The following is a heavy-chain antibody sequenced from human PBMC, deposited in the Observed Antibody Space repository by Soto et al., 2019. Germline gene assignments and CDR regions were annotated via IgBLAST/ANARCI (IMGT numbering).Heavy chain of an antibody. J-gene: IGHJ4*02. V-gene: IGHV3-21*06. CDR2: ISSTTNYI. CDR3: ARESEDLTANFDY. Sequence: GGSLRLSCAASGFIFTRYSMNWVRQAPGKGLEWVSSISSTTNYIYYGDSMKGRFTISRDNAKNSLYLEMNSLRAEDTAVYYCARESEDLTANFDYWGQGTLVTVSS. CDR1: GFIFTRYS.